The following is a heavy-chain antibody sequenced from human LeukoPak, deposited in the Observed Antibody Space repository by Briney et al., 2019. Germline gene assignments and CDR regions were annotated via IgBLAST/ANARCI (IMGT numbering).Heavy chain of an antibody. CDR3: ARPLGLGVDY. CDR2: IYHSGST. Sequence: SETLSLTCTVSGYSISSGYYWSWIRQPPGKGLEWIGSIYHSGSTYYNPSLKSRVTISVDTSKNQFSLKLSSVTAADTAVYYCARPLGLGVDYWGQGTLVTVSS. J-gene: IGHJ4*02. CDR1: GYSISSGYY. D-gene: IGHD1-26*01. V-gene: IGHV4-38-2*02.